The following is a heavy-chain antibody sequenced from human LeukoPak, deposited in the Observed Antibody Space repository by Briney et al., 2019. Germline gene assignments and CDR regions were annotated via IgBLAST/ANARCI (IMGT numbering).Heavy chain of an antibody. CDR1: GGSISSYY. J-gene: IGHJ5*02. D-gene: IGHD6-13*01. Sequence: PSETLSLTCTVSGGSISSYYWSWIRQPAGKGLEWIGRIYTSGSTNYNPSLKSRVTISVDTSKNQFSLKLSSVTAADTAVYYCARRWEAVVAAAGRGHWFDPWGQGTLVTVSS. V-gene: IGHV4-4*07. CDR2: IYTSGST. CDR3: ARRWEAVVAAAGRGHWFDP.